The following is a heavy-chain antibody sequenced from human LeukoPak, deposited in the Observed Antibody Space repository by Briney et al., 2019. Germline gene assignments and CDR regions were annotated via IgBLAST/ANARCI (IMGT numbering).Heavy chain of an antibody. D-gene: IGHD3-16*01. CDR3: GREKGGRGCFDY. CDR2: IYYSGST. V-gene: IGHV4-39*07. J-gene: IGHJ4*02. CDR1: GGSISSSSYY. Sequence: SETLSLTCTVSGGSISSSSYYWGWIRQPPGKGLEWIGSIYYSGSTYYNPSLKSRVTISVDTSNNQFSLKLSSVTAADTAVYYCGREKGGRGCFDYWGQEPLVTVSS.